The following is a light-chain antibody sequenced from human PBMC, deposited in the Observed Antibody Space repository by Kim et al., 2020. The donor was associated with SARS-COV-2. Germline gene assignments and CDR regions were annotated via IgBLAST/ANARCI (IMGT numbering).Light chain of an antibody. J-gene: IGKJ5*01. Sequence: GARVTITCRASQGIASWLAWYQQKPGEAPKLLIYAASALQDGVPSRFSGSGSGTEFTLTISSLQPEDFATYYCQQSNNFPITFGQGTRLEIK. CDR1: QGIASW. CDR2: AAS. CDR3: QQSNNFPIT. V-gene: IGKV1-12*01.